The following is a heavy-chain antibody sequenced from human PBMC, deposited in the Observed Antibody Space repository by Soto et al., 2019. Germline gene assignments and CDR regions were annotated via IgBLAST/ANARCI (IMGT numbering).Heavy chain of an antibody. J-gene: IGHJ5*02. CDR3: VGDGDGGCCSSWFVP. CDR1: GFTFSNYE. V-gene: IGHV3-48*03. Sequence: GGSLRLSCAASGFTFSNYEMSWVRQAPGKGLEWISYIDRSGTTIHYADSVKGRFTISRDNAKNSMYLQMNSLRVDDTAVYYCVGDGDGGCCSSWFVPWGQGTLVTVSS. D-gene: IGHD2-15*01. CDR2: IDRSGTTI.